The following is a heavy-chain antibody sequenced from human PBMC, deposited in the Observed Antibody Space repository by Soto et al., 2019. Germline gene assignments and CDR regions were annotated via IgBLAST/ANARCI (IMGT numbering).Heavy chain of an antibody. Sequence: GGSLRLSCAASGFTFSNAWMNWVRQAPGKGLEWVGRIKSKTDGGTTDYAAPVKGRFTISRDDSKNTLYLQMNSLKTEDTAVYYCTTDPDPLDALWGNYGMDVWGQGTTVTVSS. CDR3: TTDPDPLDALWGNYGMDV. CDR2: IKSKTDGGTT. D-gene: IGHD3-10*01. J-gene: IGHJ6*02. V-gene: IGHV3-15*07. CDR1: GFTFSNAW.